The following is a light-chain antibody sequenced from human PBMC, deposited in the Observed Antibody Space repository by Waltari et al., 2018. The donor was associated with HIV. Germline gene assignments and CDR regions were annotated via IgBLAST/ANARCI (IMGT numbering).Light chain of an antibody. CDR1: QSVSSN. CDR3: QQYKNWPLYT. Sequence: EVVMTQSPDTLSVSPGERATPSCRASQSVSSNLAGYQQKPGQAPSLLIYGASTRATGIPARFSGSGSGTEFTLTISSLQSEDFAVYSCQQYKNWPLYTFGQGTKLESK. CDR2: GAS. V-gene: IGKV3-15*01. J-gene: IGKJ2*01.